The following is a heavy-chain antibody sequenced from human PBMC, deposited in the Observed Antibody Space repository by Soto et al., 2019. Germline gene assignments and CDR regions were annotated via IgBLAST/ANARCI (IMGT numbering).Heavy chain of an antibody. J-gene: IGHJ5*02. CDR3: ARLGFSSTSYWFDP. D-gene: IGHD2-2*01. V-gene: IGHV1-69*02. Sequence: QVQLVQSGAEVKKPGSSVKVSCKASGGTFSSYTISWVRQAPGQGHEWMGRIIPILGIANYAQKFQGRVTITADKSTSTGYMELSSLRSEDTAVYYCARLGFSSTSYWFDPWGQGTLVTVSS. CDR2: IIPILGIA. CDR1: GGTFSSYT.